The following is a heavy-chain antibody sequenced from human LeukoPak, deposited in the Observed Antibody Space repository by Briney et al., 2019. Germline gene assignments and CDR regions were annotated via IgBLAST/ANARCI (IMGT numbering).Heavy chain of an antibody. CDR3: ARLTKGRYFDYIFAF. D-gene: IGHD3-9*01. J-gene: IGHJ4*02. V-gene: IGHV4-39*01. Sequence: SVTLSLTCTVSGASVSDSLSYWGWVRQPPGKGLEWVANVYYTGSTYYNPSLKSRVTMSVDTSKNQFSLKMTSVTAADTAIYYCARLTKGRYFDYIFAFWGQGILVTVSS. CDR1: GASVSDSLSY. CDR2: VYYTGST.